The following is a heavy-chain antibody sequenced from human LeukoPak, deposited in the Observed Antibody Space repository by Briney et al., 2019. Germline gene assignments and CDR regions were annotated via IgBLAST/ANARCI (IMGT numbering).Heavy chain of an antibody. V-gene: IGHV3-66*03. CDR2: IYTSGST. J-gene: IGHJ5*02. CDR1: GFSVSSTY. CDR3: TRDRAGTQSWVEFDL. Sequence: GGSLRLTCAASGFSVSSTYMSWVRQAPGKGLEWVSLIYTSGSTFYADSVMGRFTISRDNSKNTLFLQMNSLRAEDSAVYYRTRDRAGTQSWVEFDLWGQGTLVTVSS. D-gene: IGHD3-10*01.